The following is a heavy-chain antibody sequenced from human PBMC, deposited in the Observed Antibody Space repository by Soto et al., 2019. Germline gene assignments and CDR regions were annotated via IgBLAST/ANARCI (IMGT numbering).Heavy chain of an antibody. CDR2: ISYDGSNK. D-gene: IGHD4-17*01. Sequence: QVQLVESGGGVVQPGRSLRLSCAASGFTFSSYAMHWVHQAPGKGLEWVAVISYDGSNKYYADSVKGRFTISRDNSKNTLYLQMNSLRAEDTAVYYCARDWGTTVTNWFDPWGQGTLVTVSS. CDR1: GFTFSSYA. J-gene: IGHJ5*02. CDR3: ARDWGTTVTNWFDP. V-gene: IGHV3-30-3*01.